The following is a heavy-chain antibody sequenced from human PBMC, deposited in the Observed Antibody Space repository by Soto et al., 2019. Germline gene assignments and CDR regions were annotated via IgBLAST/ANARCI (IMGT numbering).Heavy chain of an antibody. CDR3: ARGGYSYGYGYYYGMDV. CDR2: MNPNSGNA. V-gene: IGHV1-8*01. CDR1: GYTFTSYD. D-gene: IGHD5-18*01. J-gene: IGHJ6*02. Sequence: ASVKVSCKASGYTFTSYDINWVRQATGQGLEWMGWMNPNSGNAGYAQKFQGRVTMTRNTSISTAYMELSSLRSEDTAVYYCARGGYSYGYGYYYGMDVWGQGTTVTVSS.